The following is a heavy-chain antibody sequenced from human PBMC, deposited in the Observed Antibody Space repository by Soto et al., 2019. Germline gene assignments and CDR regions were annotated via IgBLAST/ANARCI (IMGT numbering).Heavy chain of an antibody. V-gene: IGHV3-30*18. CDR2: ISYDGSNK. CDR1: GFTFSSYG. Sequence: SLRLSCAASGFTFSSYGMHWVRQAPGKGLEWVAVISYDGSNKYYADSVKGRFTISRDNSKNTLYLQMNSLRAEDTAVYYCAKEPYYDSSGYSLWGQGTLVTVSS. CDR3: AKEPYYDSSGYSL. D-gene: IGHD3-22*01. J-gene: IGHJ4*02.